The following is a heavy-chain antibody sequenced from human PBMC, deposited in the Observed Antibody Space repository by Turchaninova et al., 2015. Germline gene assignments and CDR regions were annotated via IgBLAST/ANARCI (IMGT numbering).Heavy chain of an antibody. CDR3: ARHSAQWSGGNGDFDC. CDR2: IYHSGHS. Sequence: APLQESGQGLVQRAEALSLPRAVAGHSFTPGSSCGCIRHPPGQGLAWVVSIYHSGHSVNTPSLRSRVTCSVDTSRNQFPLRLSSLTAADTALYDCARHSAQWSGGNGDFDCWGQGTLVTVSS. D-gene: IGHD3-3*01. CDR1: GHSFTPGSS. J-gene: IGHJ4*02. V-gene: IGHV4-38-2*01.